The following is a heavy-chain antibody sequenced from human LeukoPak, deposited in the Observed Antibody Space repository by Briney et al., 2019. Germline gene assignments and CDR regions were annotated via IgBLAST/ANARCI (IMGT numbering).Heavy chain of an antibody. Sequence: GGSLRLSCAASGFTFSSYAMSWVRQAPGKGLEWVPAISGSGGSTYYADSVKGRFTISRDNSKNTLYLQMNSLRAEDTAVYYCAKVGIVVVVAATPYFDYWGQGTLVTVSS. CDR1: GFTFSSYA. J-gene: IGHJ4*02. CDR2: ISGSGGST. CDR3: AKVGIVVVVAATPYFDY. D-gene: IGHD2-15*01. V-gene: IGHV3-23*01.